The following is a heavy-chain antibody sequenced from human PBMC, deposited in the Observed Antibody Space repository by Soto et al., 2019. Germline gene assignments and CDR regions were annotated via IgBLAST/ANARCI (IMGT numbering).Heavy chain of an antibody. D-gene: IGHD4-17*01. CDR1: VGSFSGYY. CDR3: VRGPGGDYSPY. Sequence: QEQLQQWGAGLLKPSETLSLTCAVYVGSFSGYYWSWIRQSPGKRLEWIGEINHSGTTNYNPSLKSRVTISVDTSKNQFSLKLTSVTAADTAVYYCVRGPGGDYSPYWGQGTLVTVSS. V-gene: IGHV4-34*01. J-gene: IGHJ4*02. CDR2: INHSGTT.